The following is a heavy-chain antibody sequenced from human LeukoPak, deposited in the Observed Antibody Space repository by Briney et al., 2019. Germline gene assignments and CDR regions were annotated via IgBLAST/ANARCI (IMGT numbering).Heavy chain of an antibody. J-gene: IGHJ5*01. D-gene: IGHD3-10*01. CDR3: ARALSSGSYVWFDS. Sequence: SETLSLTCAVSNGSLSSSNWWSWVRQPPGRGLEWIGEIYHSGSTNYNPSLTSRVTISLDKSNNHFSLKLRSVTAADTAVYYCARALSSGSYVWFDSWGQGTPITVSS. V-gene: IGHV4-4*02. CDR2: IYHSGST. CDR1: NGSLSSSNW.